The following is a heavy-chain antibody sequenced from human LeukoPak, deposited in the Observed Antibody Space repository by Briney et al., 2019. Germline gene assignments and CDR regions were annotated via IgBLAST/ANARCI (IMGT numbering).Heavy chain of an antibody. V-gene: IGHV3-48*04. D-gene: IGHD3-3*01. CDR3: ARDRGTFGVVDS. J-gene: IGHJ4*02. Sequence: GGSLRLSCAASGFSFPSHSFHWVRQSPGKGLEWVAYIGTSSSTIYQAKSVKGRFSISRDNAKNSLFLQMDSLRVEDTAVYYCARDRGTFGVVDSWGQGTLVTVSS. CDR2: IGTSSSTI. CDR1: GFSFPSHS.